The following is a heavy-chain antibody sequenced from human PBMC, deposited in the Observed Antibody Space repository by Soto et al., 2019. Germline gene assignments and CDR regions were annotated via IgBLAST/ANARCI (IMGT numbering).Heavy chain of an antibody. CDR2: ISRYGDFT. CDR1: GFTFNIYA. Sequence: EVQLLESGGDLIQPGGSLRLPCAASGFTFNIYAMTWVRQAPGKGLEWVSAISRYGDFTYYADSVDCRFAISRGNSEKPEYVEMNRLRAEDTAVYYCGRGRYLDHDSRGYLFDNWGQGNLVTVSS. V-gene: IGHV3-23*01. D-gene: IGHD3-22*01. J-gene: IGHJ4*02. CDR3: GRGRYLDHDSRGYLFDN.